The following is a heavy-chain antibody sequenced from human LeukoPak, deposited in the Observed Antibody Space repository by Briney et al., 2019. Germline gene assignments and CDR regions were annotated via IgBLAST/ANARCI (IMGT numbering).Heavy chain of an antibody. Sequence: ASVTVSCTASGYTFTSYAMNWVRQAPGQGLEWMGWINTNTGNPMYAQGFTGRFVFSLDTSVSTAYLQISSLKAEDTAVYYCARDNRYCSSTSCYTRYNWFDPWGQGTLVTVSS. CDR2: INTNTGNP. J-gene: IGHJ5*02. V-gene: IGHV7-4-1*02. D-gene: IGHD2-2*02. CDR3: ARDNRYCSSTSCYTRYNWFDP. CDR1: GYTFTSYA.